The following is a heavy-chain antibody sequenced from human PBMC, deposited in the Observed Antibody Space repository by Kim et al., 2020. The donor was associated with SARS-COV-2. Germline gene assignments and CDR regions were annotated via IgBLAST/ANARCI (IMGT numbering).Heavy chain of an antibody. J-gene: IGHJ4*02. CDR2: INPNSGGT. CDR1: GYTFTGYY. D-gene: IGHD6-13*01. CDR3: ASGARAAADWDYFDY. V-gene: IGHV1-2*04. Sequence: ASVKVSCKASGYTFTGYYMHWVRQAPGEGLEWMGWINPNSGGTNYAQKFLGWVTMTRDTSISTAYMELSRLSSDDTAVYYCASGARAAADWDYFDYWGQGTLVTVSS.